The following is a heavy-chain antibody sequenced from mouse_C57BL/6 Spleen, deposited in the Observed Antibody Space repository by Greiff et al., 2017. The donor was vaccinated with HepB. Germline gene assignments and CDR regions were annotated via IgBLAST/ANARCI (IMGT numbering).Heavy chain of an antibody. CDR1: GFTFSDYY. Sequence: EVKVVESGGGLVQPGGSLKLSCAASGFTFSDYYMYWVRQTPETRLEWVSYISNGGGSTYYPDTVKGRFTISRDNAKNTLYLQMRRLKSEYTAMDYCARPYGYAIAYWGQGTLVTVSS. V-gene: IGHV5-12*01. CDR2: ISNGGGST. CDR3: ARPYGYAIAY. D-gene: IGHD2-2*01. J-gene: IGHJ3*01.